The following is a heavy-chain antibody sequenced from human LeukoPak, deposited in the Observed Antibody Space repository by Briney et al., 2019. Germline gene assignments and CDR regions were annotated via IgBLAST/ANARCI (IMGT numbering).Heavy chain of an antibody. D-gene: IGHD3-3*01. CDR1: GFTFSSYA. CDR3: AKGGAPLTIRFLERFPFDY. V-gene: IGHV3-23*01. Sequence: GGSLRLSCAASGFTFSSYAMSWFRQAPEKGLEWVSAISGSGGSTYYADSVKGRFIISRDNSKNTLYLQMNSLRAEDTAVYYCAKGGAPLTIRFLERFPFDYWGQGTLVTVSS. J-gene: IGHJ4*02. CDR2: ISGSGGST.